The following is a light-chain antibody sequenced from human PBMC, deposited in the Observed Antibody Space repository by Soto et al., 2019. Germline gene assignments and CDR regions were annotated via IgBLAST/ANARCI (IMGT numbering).Light chain of an antibody. V-gene: IGLV2-8*01. CDR2: EVS. CDR1: SSDVGGYNY. J-gene: IGLJ1*01. Sequence: QSALTQAPCASGCPGQSVTISCTGTSSDVGGYNYVSWYQQHPGKAPKLMIYEVSKRPSGVPDRFSGSKSGNTASLTVSGLQAEDEADYYCSSYAGSNNFGVFGTGTRSPS. CDR3: SSYAGSNNFGV.